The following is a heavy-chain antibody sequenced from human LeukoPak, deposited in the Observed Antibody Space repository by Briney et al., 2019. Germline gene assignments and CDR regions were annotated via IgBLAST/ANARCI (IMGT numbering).Heavy chain of an antibody. J-gene: IGHJ4*02. Sequence: SETLSLTCTVPGGSISSYYWSWIRQPPGKGLEWIAYIYYSGSTNYNPSLKSRVTISVDTSKNQFSLKLSSVTAADSAVYYCARGGSDILTGYSDYWGQGTLVTVSS. CDR3: ARGGSDILTGYSDY. D-gene: IGHD3-9*01. CDR1: GGSISSYY. CDR2: IYYSGST. V-gene: IGHV4-59*01.